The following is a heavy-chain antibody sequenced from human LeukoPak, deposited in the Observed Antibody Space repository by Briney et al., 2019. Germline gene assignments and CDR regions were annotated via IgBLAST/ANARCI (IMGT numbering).Heavy chain of an antibody. CDR3: ARPASTQACGSSTSCYLDY. CDR1: GYTFTSYG. D-gene: IGHD2-2*01. J-gene: IGHJ4*02. V-gene: IGHV1-18*01. Sequence: ASVKVSCKASGYTFTSYGISWVRQAPGQGLEWMGWISAYNGNTNYAQKLRGRVTMTTDTSTSTAYMELRSLRSDDTAVYYCARPASTQACGSSTSCYLDYWGQGTLVTVSS. CDR2: ISAYNGNT.